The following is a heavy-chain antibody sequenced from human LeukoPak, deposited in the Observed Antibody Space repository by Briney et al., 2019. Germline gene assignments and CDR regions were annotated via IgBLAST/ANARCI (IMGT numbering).Heavy chain of an antibody. J-gene: IGHJ6*03. V-gene: IGHV4-59*08. Sequence: SETLSPTCTVSGGSISDYYWSWIRQPPGKGLEWIGYIYYNGNTNYKPSLKSRVTISVDTSKNQLSLKLSSVTAADTAVYFCAKEDDYFMDVWGKGTTVTVSS. CDR1: GGSISDYY. CDR2: IYYNGNT. CDR3: AKEDDYFMDV.